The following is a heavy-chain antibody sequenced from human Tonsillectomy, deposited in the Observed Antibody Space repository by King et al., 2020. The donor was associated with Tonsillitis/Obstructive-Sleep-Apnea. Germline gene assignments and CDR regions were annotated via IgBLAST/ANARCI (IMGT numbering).Heavy chain of an antibody. Sequence: VQLVESGGGLVQPGGSLRLSCAASGFTFSNYWMNWVRQAPGKGLEWVANIKQDGSEEYYVDSVKGRFTISRDNAKNSLYLQMNSLRAEDTAVYYCARTYGSGSYHGRTPNWYFDLWGRGTLVTVSS. D-gene: IGHD3-10*01. J-gene: IGHJ2*01. CDR1: GFTFSNYW. CDR3: ARTYGSGSYHGRTPNWYFDL. V-gene: IGHV3-7*04. CDR2: IKQDGSEE.